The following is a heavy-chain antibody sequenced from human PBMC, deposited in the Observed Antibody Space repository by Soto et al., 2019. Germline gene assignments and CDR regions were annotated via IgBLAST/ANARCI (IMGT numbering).Heavy chain of an antibody. V-gene: IGHV3-48*02. CDR1: GFTFSSYS. J-gene: IGHJ5*02. CDR3: AREWNPLNWFDP. D-gene: IGHD1-1*01. CDR2: ISSSSSTI. Sequence: GGSLRLFCAASGFTFSSYSMNWVRQAPGKGLEWVSYISSSSSTIYYADSVKGRFTISRDNAKNSLYLQMNSLRDEDTAVYYCAREWNPLNWFDPWGQGTLVTVSS.